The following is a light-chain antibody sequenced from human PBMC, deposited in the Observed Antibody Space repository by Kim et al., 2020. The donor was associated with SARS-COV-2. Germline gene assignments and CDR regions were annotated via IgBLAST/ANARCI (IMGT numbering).Light chain of an antibody. CDR2: AAS. CDR1: QDIANY. CDR3: QKYDSAPWT. Sequence: ASVGDVVIITCRASQDIANYLSWYQQKPGKVPKLLVYAASALKSGVPSRFSGSRSGTDFTLTISNLQPEDVATYYCQKYDSAPWTFGQGTKVEI. J-gene: IGKJ1*01. V-gene: IGKV1-27*01.